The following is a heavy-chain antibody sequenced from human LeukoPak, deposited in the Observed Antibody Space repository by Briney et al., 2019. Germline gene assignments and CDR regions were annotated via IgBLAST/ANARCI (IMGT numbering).Heavy chain of an antibody. Sequence: GGSLRLSCAASGFTFEDSAMHWVRQVPGKGLEWVSFISWNSGRIDYADSVKGRFTISRDNAKNSLYLQMNSLRADDTALYYCAKDHDYGGNSGRYFDYWGQGTLVTVSS. CDR2: ISWNSGRI. D-gene: IGHD4-23*01. V-gene: IGHV3-9*01. J-gene: IGHJ4*02. CDR1: GFTFEDSA. CDR3: AKDHDYGGNSGRYFDY.